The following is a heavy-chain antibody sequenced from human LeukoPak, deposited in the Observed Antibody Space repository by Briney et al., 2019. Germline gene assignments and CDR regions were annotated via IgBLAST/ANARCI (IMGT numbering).Heavy chain of an antibody. D-gene: IGHD3-10*01. J-gene: IGHJ3*02. Sequence: KPSETLSLTCSASGDSITGYYWGWIRQPPGKGLEWIGNIYYTGNTYYNSSLKNRVTISLDTSKNQFSLKVISMTAADTAAYYCTKSDGYGLIRICGRGTMVTVSS. CDR1: GDSITGYY. CDR2: IYYTGNT. CDR3: TKSDGYGLIRI. V-gene: IGHV4-39*07.